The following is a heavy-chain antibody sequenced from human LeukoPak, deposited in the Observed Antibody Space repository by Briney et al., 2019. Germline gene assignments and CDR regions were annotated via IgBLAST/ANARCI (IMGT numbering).Heavy chain of an antibody. CDR3: AKATIGAADANFDY. D-gene: IGHD6-13*01. CDR1: GFTFSSYA. Sequence: GGSLRLSCAASGFTFSSYAMHWVRQAPGKGLEWVAVISYDGSNKYYADSVKGRFTISRDNSKNTLYLQMNSLRAEDTAVYYCAKATIGAADANFDYWGQGTRVTVSS. J-gene: IGHJ4*02. CDR2: ISYDGSNK. V-gene: IGHV3-30*04.